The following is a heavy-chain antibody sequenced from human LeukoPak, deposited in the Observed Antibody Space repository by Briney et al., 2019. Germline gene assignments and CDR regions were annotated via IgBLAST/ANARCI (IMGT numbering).Heavy chain of an antibody. V-gene: IGHV3-21*01. Sequence: GGSLRLSCEASGFTFSSYEMNWVRQAPGKGLEWVSSISSSSSYIYYADSVKGRFTISRDNAKNSLYLQMNSLRAEDTAVYYCARAQLISMVADYWGQGTLVTVSS. CDR2: ISSSSSYI. D-gene: IGHD3-10*01. CDR1: GFTFSSYE. J-gene: IGHJ4*02. CDR3: ARAQLISMVADY.